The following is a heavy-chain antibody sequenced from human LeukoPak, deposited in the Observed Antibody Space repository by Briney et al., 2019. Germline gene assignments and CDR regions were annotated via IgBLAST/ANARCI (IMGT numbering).Heavy chain of an antibody. CDR1: GFTFSIYG. D-gene: IGHD4-17*01. Sequence: PGGSLRLSCAASGFTFSIYGMHWVRQAPGKGLEWVAFIRYDGSNKYYADSVKGRFTISRDNSKNTLYLQMNSLRAEDTAVYYCAKDRDYEVGYWGQGTLVTVSS. J-gene: IGHJ4*02. CDR3: AKDRDYEVGY. V-gene: IGHV3-30*02. CDR2: IRYDGSNK.